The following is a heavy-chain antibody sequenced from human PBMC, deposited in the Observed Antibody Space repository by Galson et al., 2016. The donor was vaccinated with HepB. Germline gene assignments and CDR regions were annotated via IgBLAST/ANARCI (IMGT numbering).Heavy chain of an antibody. Sequence: SLRLSCAASGFTFSKYGMHWVRQAPGKGLEWVAADSMDGRRKFYADSVRGRFTISRDNSNNMLFLQMDSLRPDDTAVYYCAKRHEYCPPVGCSVDYWGQGTQVSVSS. CDR3: AKRHEYCPPVGCSVDY. CDR1: GFTFSKYG. D-gene: IGHD2/OR15-2a*01. CDR2: DSMDGRRK. J-gene: IGHJ4*02. V-gene: IGHV3-30*18.